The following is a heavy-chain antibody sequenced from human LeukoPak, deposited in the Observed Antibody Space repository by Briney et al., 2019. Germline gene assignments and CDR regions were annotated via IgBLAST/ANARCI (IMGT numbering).Heavy chain of an antibody. D-gene: IGHD6-19*01. Sequence: GGSLRLSCAASGFTFSSYNMKWVRQAPGKGLEWVSSISSSSSYIYYADSVKGRFTISRDNSKNTLYLQMNSLRAEDTAVYYCARDLQYSSGWTVFDYWGQGTLVTVSS. CDR1: GFTFSSYN. CDR2: ISSSSSYI. CDR3: ARDLQYSSGWTVFDY. J-gene: IGHJ4*02. V-gene: IGHV3-21*01.